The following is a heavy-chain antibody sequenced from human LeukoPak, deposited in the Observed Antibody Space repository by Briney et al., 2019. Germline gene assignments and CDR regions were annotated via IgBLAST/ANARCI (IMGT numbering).Heavy chain of an antibody. D-gene: IGHD3-3*01. J-gene: IGHJ6*03. CDR1: GYTFISYD. Sequence: ASVKVSCKASGYTFISYDINWVRQATGQGLEWMGWMNPNSGNTGYTQKFQGRVTITRNTSIGTAYVELSSLKSEDTAVYYCARGLRFLEGRDYYYMDVWGKGTTVIVSS. V-gene: IGHV1-8*03. CDR2: MNPNSGNT. CDR3: ARGLRFLEGRDYYYMDV.